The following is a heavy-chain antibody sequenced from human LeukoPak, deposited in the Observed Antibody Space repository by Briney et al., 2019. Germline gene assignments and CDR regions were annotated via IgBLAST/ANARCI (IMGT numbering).Heavy chain of an antibody. D-gene: IGHD3-3*01. Sequence: PGGSLRLSCAASGFTFSSYGMHWVRQAPGKGLEWVAVIWYDGSRKYYADSVKGRSTISRDSSENTLYLQMNSLTAEDTAVYYCARDFSFYEDYWGQGTLVTVSS. V-gene: IGHV3-33*01. CDR2: IWYDGSRK. J-gene: IGHJ4*02. CDR3: ARDFSFYEDY. CDR1: GFTFSSYG.